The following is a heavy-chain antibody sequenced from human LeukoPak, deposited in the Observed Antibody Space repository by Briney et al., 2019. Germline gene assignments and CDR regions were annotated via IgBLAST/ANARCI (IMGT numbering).Heavy chain of an antibody. CDR3: ARSGTTVVTPIDY. J-gene: IGHJ4*02. D-gene: IGHD4-23*01. Sequence: SETLSLTCTVSGGSVSSGSYYWSWIRQPPGKGLEWIGYIYYTGSTNYNPSLKSRVTMSVDTSKNQFSLNLSSVTAADTAVYYCARSGTTVVTPIDYWGQGTLVTVSS. V-gene: IGHV4-61*01. CDR2: IYYTGST. CDR1: GGSVSSGSYY.